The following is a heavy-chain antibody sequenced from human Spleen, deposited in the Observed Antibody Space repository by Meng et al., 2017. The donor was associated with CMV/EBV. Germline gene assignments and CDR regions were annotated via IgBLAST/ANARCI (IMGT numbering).Heavy chain of an antibody. J-gene: IGHJ6*02. D-gene: IGHD2-2*01. CDR1: GFAFDTYS. V-gene: IGHV3-21*01. Sequence: GGSLRLSCAASGFAFDTYSVNWVRQAPGKGLEWVSSISSGSTYIHYAESVKGRFTISRDNAKNSLYLQMSSLRAEDTAVYYCAKDMRQFRENYYYCGMDVWGQGTTVTVSS. CDR2: ISSGSTYI. CDR3: AKDMRQFRENYYYCGMDV.